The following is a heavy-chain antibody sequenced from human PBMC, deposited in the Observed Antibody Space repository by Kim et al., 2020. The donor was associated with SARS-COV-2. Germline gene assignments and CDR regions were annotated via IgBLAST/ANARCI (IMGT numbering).Heavy chain of an antibody. D-gene: IGHD3-10*01. V-gene: IGHV1-69*04. Sequence: SVKVSCKASGCTFSSYAISWVRQAPGQGLEWMGRIIPILGIANYAQKFQGRVTITADKSTSTAYMELSSLRSEDTAVYYCARQMTMVRGDITNYGMDVW. CDR2: IIPILGIA. CDR3: ARQMTMVRGDITNYGMDV. J-gene: IGHJ6*01. CDR1: GCTFSSYA.